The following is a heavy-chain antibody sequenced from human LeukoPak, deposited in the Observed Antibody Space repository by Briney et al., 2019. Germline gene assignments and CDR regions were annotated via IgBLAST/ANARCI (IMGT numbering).Heavy chain of an antibody. CDR2: ISGSGGST. D-gene: IGHD5-18*01. CDR3: AKDRGYSYGDAFDI. Sequence: GGSLRLSCAASGFTFSSYAMSWVRQAPGKGLEWVSAISGSGGSTYYADSVKGRFTISRDNSKNTLYLQLNSLTAEDAAVYYCAKDRGYSYGDAFDIWGQGTMVTVSS. V-gene: IGHV3-23*01. CDR1: GFTFSSYA. J-gene: IGHJ3*02.